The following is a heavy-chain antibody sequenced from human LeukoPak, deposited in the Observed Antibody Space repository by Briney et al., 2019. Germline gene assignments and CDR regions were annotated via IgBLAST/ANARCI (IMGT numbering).Heavy chain of an antibody. Sequence: PGGSLRLSCAASGFTFSSYAMHWVRQAPGKGLEWVAVISYDGSNKYYADSVKGRFTISRDNSKNTLYLQMNSLRAEDTAVYYCARDLVRGVKTLKWFDPWGQGTLVTASS. V-gene: IGHV3-30-3*01. J-gene: IGHJ5*02. CDR3: ARDLVRGVKTLKWFDP. D-gene: IGHD3-10*01. CDR1: GFTFSSYA. CDR2: ISYDGSNK.